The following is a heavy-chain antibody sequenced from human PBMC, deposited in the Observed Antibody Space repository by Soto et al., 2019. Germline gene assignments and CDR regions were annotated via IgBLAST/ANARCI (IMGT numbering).Heavy chain of an antibody. CDR3: SHGYYQYFDS. J-gene: IGHJ4*02. D-gene: IGHD5-18*01. CDR1: GVTLTNVW. CDR2: IKSETHGGTT. V-gene: IGHV3-15*07. Sequence: PGGSLRLSCAVSGVTLTNVWMNWVRQAPGKGPEWVGRIKSETHGGTTDFAAPVKGRFTISRDDSENTLYLQMNSLKTEDTAVYYCSHGYYQYFDSWGQGTLVTVSS.